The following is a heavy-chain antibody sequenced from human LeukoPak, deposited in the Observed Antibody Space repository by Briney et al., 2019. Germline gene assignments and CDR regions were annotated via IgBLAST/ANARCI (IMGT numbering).Heavy chain of an antibody. J-gene: IGHJ5*02. D-gene: IGHD3-10*01. Sequence: SETLSLTCTVSGASVTTSYWSWLRQPPGKSPEWIGYIYYSGSPIYSPSLNSRVTISLDTSKNRFSLKLTSVTAADTAVYYCAREGYGSRSRDKWRDPWGQGTLVTVSS. CDR3: AREGYGSRSRDKWRDP. V-gene: IGHV4-59*02. CDR1: GASVTTSY. CDR2: IYYSGSP.